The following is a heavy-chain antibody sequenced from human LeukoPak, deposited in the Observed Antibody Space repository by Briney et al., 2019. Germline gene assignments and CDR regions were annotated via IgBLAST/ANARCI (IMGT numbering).Heavy chain of an antibody. J-gene: IGHJ6*03. V-gene: IGHV3-48*01. CDR1: GFTFSSYS. Sequence: GESLKISCAASGFTFSSYSMNWVRQAPGKGLEWVSYISSSSSTIYYADSVKGRFTISRDNAKNSLYLQMNSLRAEDTAVYYCARDQDRITIFGVVIISPYMDVWGKGTTVTVSS. CDR3: ARDQDRITIFGVVIISPYMDV. CDR2: ISSSSSTI. D-gene: IGHD3-3*01.